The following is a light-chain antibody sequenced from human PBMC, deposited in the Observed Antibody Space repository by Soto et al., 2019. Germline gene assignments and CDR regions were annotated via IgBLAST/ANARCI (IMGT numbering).Light chain of an antibody. CDR1: QSLLHSNGYNY. Sequence: DIVMTQSPLSLPVTPGEPATISCRSSQSLLHSNGYNYLDWYLQKPGQSPQLLIYLGSNRASGVPDRFSGSGSGIEFTLKISRVEAEDVGIYYCIQALQTPLTFAGGTKVEIK. CDR3: IQALQTPLT. J-gene: IGKJ4*01. CDR2: LGS. V-gene: IGKV2-28*01.